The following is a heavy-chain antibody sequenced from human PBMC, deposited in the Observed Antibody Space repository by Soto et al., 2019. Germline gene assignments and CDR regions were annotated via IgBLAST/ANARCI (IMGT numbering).Heavy chain of an antibody. CDR2: VSYDGTSN. V-gene: IGHV3-30-3*01. CDR1: GFAFSSYA. J-gene: IGHJ4*02. CDR3: ARDEIGWLQMNYFDY. D-gene: IGHD5-12*01. Sequence: PGGSLRLSCVASGFAFSSYAMHWVRQAPGKGLEWVAVVSYDGTSNYSADSVKGRLTISRDNSKNTLYLHMNSLMSEDTAVYYCARDEIGWLQMNYFDYWGQGALVTVSS.